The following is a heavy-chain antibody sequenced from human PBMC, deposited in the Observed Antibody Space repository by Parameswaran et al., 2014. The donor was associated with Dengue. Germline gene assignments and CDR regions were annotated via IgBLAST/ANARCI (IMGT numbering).Heavy chain of an antibody. V-gene: IGHV1-46*01. CDR2: INPSGGST. D-gene: IGHD5-18*01. CDR3: AREIRGYSSDWYFDL. Sequence: WVRQAPGQGLEWMGIINPSGGSTSYAQKFQGRVTMTRDTSKNQFSLKLSSVTAADTAVYYCAREIRGYSSDWYFDLWGRGTLVTVSS. J-gene: IGHJ2*01.